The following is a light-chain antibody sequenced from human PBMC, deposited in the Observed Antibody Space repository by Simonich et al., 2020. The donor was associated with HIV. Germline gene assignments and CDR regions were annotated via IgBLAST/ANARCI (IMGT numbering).Light chain of an antibody. CDR2: DDS. CDR1: NIGSKS. Sequence: SYVLTQPPSVSEDPGKTDRITWWGNNIGSKSVHWYQQKPGKAPVLVVYDDSDRPSGIPERFSGSNSGNTATLTISRVEAGDEADYYCQVWDSSSDHWVFGGGTKLTVL. J-gene: IGLJ3*02. V-gene: IGLV3-21*03. CDR3: QVWDSSSDHWV.